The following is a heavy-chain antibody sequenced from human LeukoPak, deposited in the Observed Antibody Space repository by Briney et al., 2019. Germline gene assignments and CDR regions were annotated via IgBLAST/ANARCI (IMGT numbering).Heavy chain of an antibody. CDR3: AKGLTWIQIYFDY. CDR1: GFTFSSYA. Sequence: GGSLRLSCAASGFTFSSYAMSWVRKAPGKGLEWVSAISGSGGSTYYADSVKGRFTISRDNSKNTLYLQTNSLRAKDTAVYYCAKGLTWIQIYFDYWGQGTLVTVSS. J-gene: IGHJ4*02. D-gene: IGHD5-18*01. V-gene: IGHV3-23*01. CDR2: ISGSGGST.